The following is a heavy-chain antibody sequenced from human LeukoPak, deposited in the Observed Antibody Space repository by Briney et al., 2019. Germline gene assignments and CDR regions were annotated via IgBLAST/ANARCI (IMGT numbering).Heavy chain of an antibody. D-gene: IGHD3-22*01. V-gene: IGHV1-8*01. CDR1: GYTFTIYD. CDR2: MNPNSGNT. J-gene: IGHJ5*02. CDR3: ARMYYYDTSGLNWFDP. Sequence: ASVKVSCKASGYTFTIYDINWVRQATGQGLEWMGWMNPNSGNTGYAHNFQGRVTMTRNTSITTAYMDLNSLRSEDTAVYYCARMYYYDTSGLNWFDPWGKGTLVTVSS.